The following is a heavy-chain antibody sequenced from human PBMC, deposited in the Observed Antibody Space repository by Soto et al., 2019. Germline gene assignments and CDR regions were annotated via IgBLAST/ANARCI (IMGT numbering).Heavy chain of an antibody. D-gene: IGHD6-19*01. J-gene: IGHJ3*02. CDR2: SSGGGGST. V-gene: IGHV3-23*01. Sequence: EVQLLESGGGLVQPGGSLRLSCAASGFTFSSHAMSWVRQAPGKGLEWVSSSSGGGGSTYQASSVKGRFTISRDISKNTLYLQMHSLRAEDTAVYYCAKGYSSAWDDAFDIWGQGTMVTVSS. CDR1: GFTFSSHA. CDR3: AKGYSSAWDDAFDI.